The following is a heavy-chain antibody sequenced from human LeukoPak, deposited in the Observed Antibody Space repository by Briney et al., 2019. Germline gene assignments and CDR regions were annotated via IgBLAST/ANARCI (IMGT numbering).Heavy chain of an antibody. Sequence: GASVKISSEASGYTFTSYGISWVRQAPGQGLERMGWISAYNGNTNYAQKLQGRVTMTTDTSTSTAYMELRSLRSDDTAVYYCARRQGARSSGYYTYWFDPWGQGTQGPVSS. CDR2: ISAYNGNT. D-gene: IGHD3-3*01. CDR1: GYTFTSYG. CDR3: ARRQGARSSGYYTYWFDP. J-gene: IGHJ5*02. V-gene: IGHV1-18*01.